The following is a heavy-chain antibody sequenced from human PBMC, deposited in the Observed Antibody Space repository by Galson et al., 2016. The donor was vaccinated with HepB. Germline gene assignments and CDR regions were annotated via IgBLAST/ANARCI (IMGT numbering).Heavy chain of an antibody. V-gene: IGHV3-30*16. CDR3: ARVGGLGSMRGSLYE. Sequence: SLRLSCAVSGFAVRNYAMHWVRQTPDRGLEWVAAVAYDGSIDYYAVSVKGRFTISRDNSRNTLFLQMNSLKREDTAVYFCARVGGLGSMRGSLYEWGRGILVTVSS. J-gene: IGHJ2*01. CDR1: GFAVRNYA. CDR2: VAYDGSID. D-gene: IGHD3-10*01.